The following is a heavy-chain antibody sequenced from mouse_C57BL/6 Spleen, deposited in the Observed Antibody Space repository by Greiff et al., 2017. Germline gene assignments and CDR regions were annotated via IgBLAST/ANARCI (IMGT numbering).Heavy chain of an antibody. V-gene: IGHV5-9-1*02. CDR3: TRDGAAQATDLDY. Sequence: EVQLQESGEGLVKPGGSLKLSCAASGFTFSSYAMSWVRQTPEKRLEWVAYISSGGDYTYYADTVKGRFTISRDNARNTLYLQMSSLKSEDKAMYYWTRDGAAQATDLDYWGQGTTLTVSS. J-gene: IGHJ2*01. D-gene: IGHD3-2*02. CDR1: GFTFSSYA. CDR2: ISSGGDYT.